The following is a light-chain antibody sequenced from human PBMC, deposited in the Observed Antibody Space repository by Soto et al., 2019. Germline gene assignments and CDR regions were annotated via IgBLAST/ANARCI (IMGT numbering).Light chain of an antibody. CDR2: AAS. J-gene: IGKJ4*01. V-gene: IGKV1-27*01. CDR3: QKYNNAPQLT. Sequence: DIQMTQSPSSLSASVGDRVTITCRASQGISNYLAWYQQKPGKVPKLLIYAASTLQSGVLSRFSGSGSGTDFTLTISSLQPEDVATYYCQKYNNAPQLTFGGGTKVEIK. CDR1: QGISNY.